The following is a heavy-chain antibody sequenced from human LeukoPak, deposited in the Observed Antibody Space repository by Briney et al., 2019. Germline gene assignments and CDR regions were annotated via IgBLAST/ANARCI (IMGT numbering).Heavy chain of an antibody. Sequence: GGSLRLSCAASGFTFSNYWMSWVRQAAGKGLEWVANIKQDGSEKYYVDSVKGRFTTSRDNAGKSLHLQMNSLRAEDTAVYYCSRWGTYSSSWLGAFDIWGQGTMVTVSS. CDR2: IKQDGSEK. CDR3: SRWGTYSSSWLGAFDI. CDR1: GFTFSNYW. D-gene: IGHD6-13*01. V-gene: IGHV3-7*05. J-gene: IGHJ3*02.